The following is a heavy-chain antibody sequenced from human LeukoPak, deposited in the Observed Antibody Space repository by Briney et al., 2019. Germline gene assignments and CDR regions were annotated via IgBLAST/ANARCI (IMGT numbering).Heavy chain of an antibody. V-gene: IGHV1-69*05. CDR1: GYTFTSYA. J-gene: IGHJ4*02. CDR2: IIPIFGTA. Sequence: GASVKVSCKASGYTFTSYAISWVRQAPGQGLEWMGGIIPIFGTANYAQKFQGRVTITTDESTSTAYMELSSLRSEDTAVYYCARAGDSSGYYQYYFDYWGQGTLVTVSS. D-gene: IGHD3-22*01. CDR3: ARAGDSSGYYQYYFDY.